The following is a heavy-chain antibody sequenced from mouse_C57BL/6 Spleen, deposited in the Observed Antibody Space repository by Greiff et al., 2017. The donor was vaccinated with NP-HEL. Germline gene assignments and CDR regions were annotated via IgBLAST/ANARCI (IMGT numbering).Heavy chain of an antibody. J-gene: IGHJ2*01. V-gene: IGHV6-3*01. CDR2: IRLKSDNYAT. D-gene: IGHD3-3*01. Sequence: EVKLVESGGGLVQPGGSMKLSCVASGFTFSNYWMNWVRQSPEKGLEWVAQIRLKSDNYATHYAESVKGRFTISRDDSKSSVYLQMNNLRAEDTGMYYCAGRWDKDYWGQGTTLTVSS. CDR3: AGRWDKDY. CDR1: GFTFSNYW.